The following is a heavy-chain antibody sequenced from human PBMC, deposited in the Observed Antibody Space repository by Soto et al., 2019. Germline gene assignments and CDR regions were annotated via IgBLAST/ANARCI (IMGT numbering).Heavy chain of an antibody. CDR3: ARDRLTMVRGVILNYYYYGMDV. D-gene: IGHD3-10*01. CDR1: GGAFSSYA. Sequence: ASVNVSCKASGGAFSSYAISWVRQAPGQGLEWMGGIIPIFGTANYAQKFQGRVTITADESTSTAYMELSSLRSEDTAVYYCARDRLTMVRGVILNYYYYGMDVWGQGTTVTSP. CDR2: IIPIFGTA. J-gene: IGHJ6*02. V-gene: IGHV1-69*13.